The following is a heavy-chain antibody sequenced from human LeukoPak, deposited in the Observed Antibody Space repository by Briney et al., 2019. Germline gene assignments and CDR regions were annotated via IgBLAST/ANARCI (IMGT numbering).Heavy chain of an antibody. CDR1: GGSLSIIISSTYY. J-gene: IGHJ4*02. V-gene: IGHV4-39*01. CDR3: ARQLPTAAAETRGYFDS. CDR2: IYYGENS. D-gene: IGHD6-25*01. Sequence: PSETLSRTCTVSGGSLSIIISSTYYWGWIRQAPGKCLVWVGSIYYGENSHYNPSLKSRATLSVDTSNNQYSLKLTSVTAADAAVYFWARQLPTAAAETRGYFDSWGQGTVVTVSS.